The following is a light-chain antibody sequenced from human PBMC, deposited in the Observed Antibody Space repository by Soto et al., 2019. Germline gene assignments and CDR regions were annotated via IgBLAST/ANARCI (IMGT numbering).Light chain of an antibody. CDR2: EDT. J-gene: IGLJ3*02. CDR3: QSYDINDHEV. V-gene: IGLV6-57*04. Sequence: NFMLTQPHSVSESPGRTVTISCTRNSGNIANNFVQWYQLRPGSAPSTVIFEDTRRPSGVPGRFSGSIDSSSNSASLTISGLRAEDEADYYCQSYDINDHEVFGGGPKVTVL. CDR1: SGNIANNF.